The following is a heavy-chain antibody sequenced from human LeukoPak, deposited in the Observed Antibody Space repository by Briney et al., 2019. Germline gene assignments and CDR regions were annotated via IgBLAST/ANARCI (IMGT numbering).Heavy chain of an antibody. V-gene: IGHV3-23*01. D-gene: IGHD3-22*01. CDR2: ISGSGGST. Sequence: PGGSLRLSCAASGFTFSSYAMSWVRQAPGMGLEWVSAISGSGGSTYYADPVKGRFTISRDNSKNTLYLQMNSLRAEDTAVYYCASRDSSGYYGAFDIWGQGTMVTVSS. CDR3: ASRDSSGYYGAFDI. CDR1: GFTFSSYA. J-gene: IGHJ3*02.